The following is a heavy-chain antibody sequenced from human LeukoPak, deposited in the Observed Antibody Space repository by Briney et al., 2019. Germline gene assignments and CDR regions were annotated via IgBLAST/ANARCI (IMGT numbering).Heavy chain of an antibody. CDR2: IVVGSGKT. D-gene: IGHD1/OR15-1a*01. V-gene: IGHV1-58*02. Sequence: ASVKVSCKASGFTFTSSAMQWVRQARGQRREGRGWIVVGSGKTNYAQKFQEGVTITRDMSTSTAYMELSSLRFEDTAVYYCAADDQQISVWGQGTLVTVSS. CDR3: AADDQQISV. J-gene: IGHJ4*02. CDR1: GFTFTSSA.